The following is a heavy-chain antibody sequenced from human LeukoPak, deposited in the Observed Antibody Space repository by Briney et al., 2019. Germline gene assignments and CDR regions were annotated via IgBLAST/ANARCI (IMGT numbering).Heavy chain of an antibody. V-gene: IGHV4-34*01. D-gene: IGHD3-22*01. CDR3: ARRVVDTRGYNWFDP. J-gene: IGHJ5*02. Sequence: SETLSLTCAVYGGSFSGYYWSWIRQPPGKGLEWIGEINHSGSTNHNPSLKSRVTISVDTSKNQFSLKLSSVTAADTAVYYCARRVVDTRGYNWFDPWGQGTLVTVSS. CDR1: GGSFSGYY. CDR2: INHSGST.